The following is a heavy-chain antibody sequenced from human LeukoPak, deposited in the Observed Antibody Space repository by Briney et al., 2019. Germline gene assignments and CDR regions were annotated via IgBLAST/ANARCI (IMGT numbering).Heavy chain of an antibody. CDR2: IYHSGST. D-gene: IGHD1-26*01. Sequence: SETLSLTCAVSGYSISSGYYRGWIRQPPGKGLEWIGSIYHSGSTYYNPSLKSRVTISVDTSKNQFSLKLSSVTAADTAVYYCAREENGISVDYWGQGTLATVSS. J-gene: IGHJ4*02. CDR3: AREENGISVDY. V-gene: IGHV4-38-2*02. CDR1: GYSISSGYY.